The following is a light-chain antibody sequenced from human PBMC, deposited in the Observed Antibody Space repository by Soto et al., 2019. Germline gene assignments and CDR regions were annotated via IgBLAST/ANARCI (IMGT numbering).Light chain of an antibody. V-gene: IGKV1-5*01. Sequence: DIPMTQSPSTLSASVGDRVTITCRASQSISSRLAWYQQKPGKAPKVLIYDASSLESGVPSRFSGSGFGTEFTLTISSLQPDDFATYYCQQYKSYKSFGQGTKVEIK. CDR3: QQYKSYKS. CDR2: DAS. CDR1: QSISSR. J-gene: IGKJ1*01.